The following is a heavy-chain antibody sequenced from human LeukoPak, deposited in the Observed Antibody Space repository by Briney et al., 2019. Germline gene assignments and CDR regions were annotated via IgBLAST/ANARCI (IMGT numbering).Heavy chain of an antibody. CDR3: ASSITI. Sequence: GGSLRLSCAASGFTFSSYNMNWVRQAPGKGLEWVSYISSGSGTIYYADSVKGRFTISRDSAKDSLYLQMNSLRAEDTAVYYCASSITIWGQGTLVTVSS. J-gene: IGHJ4*02. CDR2: ISSGSGTI. CDR1: GFTFSSYN. V-gene: IGHV3-48*04. D-gene: IGHD3-9*01.